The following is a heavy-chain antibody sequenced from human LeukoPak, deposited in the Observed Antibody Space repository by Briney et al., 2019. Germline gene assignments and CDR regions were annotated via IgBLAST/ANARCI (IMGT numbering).Heavy chain of an antibody. D-gene: IGHD3-10*01. CDR1: GFTFSSYS. V-gene: IGHV3-21*01. CDR2: ISSSSSYI. J-gene: IGHJ3*02. Sequence: PGGSLRLSCAASGFTFSSYSMNWVRQAPGKGLEWVSSISSSSSYIYYADSVKGRFTISRDNAKNSLYLQMNSLRAEDTAVYYCARWGDVRATFDILVQGTMVTVSS. CDR3: ARWGDVRATFDI.